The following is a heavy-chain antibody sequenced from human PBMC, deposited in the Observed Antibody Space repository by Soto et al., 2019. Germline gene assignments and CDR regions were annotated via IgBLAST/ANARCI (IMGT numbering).Heavy chain of an antibody. D-gene: IGHD6-6*01. V-gene: IGHV3-23*01. J-gene: IGHJ4*02. CDR3: ASLEQLVRVSIFDF. CDR1: GFTFSRNA. Sequence: GGSLRLSCAASGFTFSRNAMSCVRQAPGKGLEWVSAISGSGGSTYYADSVKGRFTISRDNSKNTLYLQMNSLRAEDTAVYYCASLEQLVRVSIFDFSGQAPLVTLSS. CDR2: ISGSGGST.